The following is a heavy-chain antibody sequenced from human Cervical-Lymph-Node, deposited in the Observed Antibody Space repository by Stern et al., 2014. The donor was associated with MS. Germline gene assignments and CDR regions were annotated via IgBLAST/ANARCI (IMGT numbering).Heavy chain of an antibody. CDR3: CPVGACRSAPLFY. Sequence: QVQLVQSGSELKKPGASVKVSCKASGYNLTTYAINWVRQAPGQGLEWMGWINTKTGNPTFAQGFTGRFVFSLDTSINTAYLQIKSLKGEDPCVEYRCPVGACRSAPLFYWGQGTLVTVSS. V-gene: IGHV7-4-1*02. CDR1: GYNLTTYA. J-gene: IGHJ4*02. D-gene: IGHD3-16*01. CDR2: INTKTGNP.